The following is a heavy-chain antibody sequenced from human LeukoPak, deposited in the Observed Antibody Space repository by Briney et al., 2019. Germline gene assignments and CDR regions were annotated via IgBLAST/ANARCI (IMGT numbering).Heavy chain of an antibody. J-gene: IGHJ4*02. CDR2: IGRSGDST. CDR3: AKDYGGDPGDY. Sequence: GGSLRLSCAASGFTFSHYAMSWVRQAPGKGLEWVSVIGRSGDSTDYVDSVKGRFTTSRDNSKNTVYLQMNRLRAEDTAVYYCAKDYGGDPGDYWGQGTLVTVSS. CDR1: GFTFSHYA. V-gene: IGHV3-23*01. D-gene: IGHD4-23*01.